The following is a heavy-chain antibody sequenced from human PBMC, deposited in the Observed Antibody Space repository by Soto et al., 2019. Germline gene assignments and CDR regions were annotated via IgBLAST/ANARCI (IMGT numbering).Heavy chain of an antibody. CDR1: GFTFSTYA. D-gene: IGHD5-18*01. V-gene: IGHV3-23*01. CDR3: ARDRSYPRDTFDI. J-gene: IGHJ3*02. CDR2: ISGDGVT. Sequence: GGSLRLSCAASGFTFSTYAMSWVRQVPGKGLQWLSAISGDGVTWYIDSVKGRFTISRDNSRNTVSLQMTSLRAEDTALYYCARDRSYPRDTFDIWGQGTMVTVSS.